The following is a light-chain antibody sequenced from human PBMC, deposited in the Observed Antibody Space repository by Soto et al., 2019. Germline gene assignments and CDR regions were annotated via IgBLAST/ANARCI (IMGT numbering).Light chain of an antibody. CDR1: QSVHNNY. CDR3: QQYGSSRPIT. CDR2: AAS. Sequence: EIVLTQSPGTLALSPGERATLSCRASQSVHNNYLAWYQQKPGQAPRLLIYAASSRATGIPDRFSGSGSGTDFTLTISRLEPEDSAVYYCQQYGSSRPITFGQGTRLEIK. V-gene: IGKV3-20*01. J-gene: IGKJ5*01.